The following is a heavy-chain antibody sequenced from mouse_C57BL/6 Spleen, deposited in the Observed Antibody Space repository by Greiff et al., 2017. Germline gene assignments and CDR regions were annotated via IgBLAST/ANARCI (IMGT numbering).Heavy chain of an antibody. CDR3: ARPHYGSSPAWFAY. Sequence: EVHLVESGGGLVKPGGSLKLSCAASGFTFSDYGMHWVRQAPEKGLEWVAYISSGSSTIYYAATVKGRFTISRDNAKNTLFLQMTSLRSEDTAMYYCARPHYGSSPAWFAYWGQGTLVTVAA. CDR2: ISSGSSTI. D-gene: IGHD1-1*01. V-gene: IGHV5-17*01. J-gene: IGHJ3*01. CDR1: GFTFSDYG.